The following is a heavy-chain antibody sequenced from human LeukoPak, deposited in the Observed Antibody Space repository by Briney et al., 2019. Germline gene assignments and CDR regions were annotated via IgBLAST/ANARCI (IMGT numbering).Heavy chain of an antibody. Sequence: GSLRLSCAASGFTFSTFVIRWVRQAPGKGLEWVALIWYDGTNKYYADSVKGRFTISRDNSKNTLYLQMNSLRAEDTAVYYCAKSHINDYGDYYWGQGTLVTVSS. CDR3: AKSHINDYGDYY. J-gene: IGHJ4*02. CDR2: IWYDGTNK. CDR1: GFTFSTFV. D-gene: IGHD4-17*01. V-gene: IGHV3-33*06.